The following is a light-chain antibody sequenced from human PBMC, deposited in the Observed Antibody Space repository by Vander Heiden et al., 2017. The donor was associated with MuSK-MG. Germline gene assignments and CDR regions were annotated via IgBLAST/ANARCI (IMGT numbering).Light chain of an antibody. Sequence: DIQMTQSPSSLSASVGDRVTITCRASQSISRYLNWYQQKPGKAPKLLIYAASSLQSGVPSRFSGSGSGTDFTLTISRLQPEDFATYYCQQSYSTLTFGGGTKVEIK. CDR3: QQSYSTLT. CDR1: QSISRY. V-gene: IGKV1-39*01. J-gene: IGKJ4*01. CDR2: AAS.